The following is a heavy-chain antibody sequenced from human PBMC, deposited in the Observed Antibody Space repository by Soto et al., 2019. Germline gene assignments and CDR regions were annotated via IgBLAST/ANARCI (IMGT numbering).Heavy chain of an antibody. CDR2: ISYDGSNK. CDR1: GFTFSSYG. CDR3: AKDRRDYGGNSLFDY. V-gene: IGHV3-30*18. Sequence: QVQLVESGGGVVQPGRSLRLSCAASGFTFSSYGMHWVRQAPGKGLEWVAVISYDGSNKYYADSVKGRFTISRDNSKNTLYLQMNSPRAEDTAVYYCAKDRRDYGGNSLFDYWGQGTLVTVSS. J-gene: IGHJ4*02. D-gene: IGHD2-21*02.